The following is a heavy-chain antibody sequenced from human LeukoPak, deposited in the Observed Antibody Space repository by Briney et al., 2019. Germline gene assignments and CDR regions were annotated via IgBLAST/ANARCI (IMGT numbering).Heavy chain of an antibody. CDR3: AKDPSVSTKLLWFGEHDY. CDR1: GFTFSTYA. J-gene: IGHJ4*02. CDR2: ISASADRT. V-gene: IGHV3-23*01. D-gene: IGHD3-10*01. Sequence: GGSLRLSCAASGFTFSTYAMTWVRQAPGKGLEWVSSISASADRTYYADSVKGRFTISRDNSKNTLYLQMNSLRAEDTAVYYCAKDPSVSTKLLWFGEHDYWGQGTLVTVSS.